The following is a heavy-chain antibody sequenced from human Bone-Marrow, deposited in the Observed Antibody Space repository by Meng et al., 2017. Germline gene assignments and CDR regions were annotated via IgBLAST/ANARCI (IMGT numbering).Heavy chain of an antibody. CDR3: VRSLDL. Sequence: QVQLVESGGGVVQPGRSLRLSCAASGFTFSSYGLHWVRQAPGKGLEWVALVSYDGNNKYYADSVKGRFTISRDNSKNTLSLQMNSLRAEDTAVYYCVRSLDLWGQGTLVTVSS. CDR1: GFTFSSYG. CDR2: VSYDGNNK. V-gene: IGHV3-30*03. J-gene: IGHJ4*02.